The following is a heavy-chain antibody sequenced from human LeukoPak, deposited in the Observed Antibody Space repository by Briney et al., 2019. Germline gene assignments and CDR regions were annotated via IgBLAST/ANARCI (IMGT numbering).Heavy chain of an antibody. CDR2: ISSSSSYI. CDR3: ARYCSSTSCSSYYYYYMDV. J-gene: IGHJ6*03. D-gene: IGHD2-2*01. CDR1: GFTFSSYS. V-gene: IGHV3-21*01. Sequence: GGSQRLSCAASGFTFSSYSMNWVRQAPGKGLEWVSSISSSSSYIYYADSVKGRFTISRDNAKNSLYLQMNSLRAEDTAVYYCARYCSSTSCSSYYYYYMDVWGKGTTVTVSS.